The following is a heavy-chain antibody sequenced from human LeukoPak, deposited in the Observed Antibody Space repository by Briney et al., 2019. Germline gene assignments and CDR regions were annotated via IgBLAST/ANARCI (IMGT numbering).Heavy chain of an antibody. D-gene: IGHD4-17*01. J-gene: IGHJ3*02. CDR1: GYTFTGYY. CDR2: INPNSGGT. Sequence: GASVKVSCKASGYTFTGYYMHWVRQAPGQGLEWMGWINPNSGGTNYALKFQGRVTMTRDTSISTAYMELSGLRSDDTAVYYCARDFVTVTGVGAFDIWGQGTMVTVSS. V-gene: IGHV1-2*02. CDR3: ARDFVTVTGVGAFDI.